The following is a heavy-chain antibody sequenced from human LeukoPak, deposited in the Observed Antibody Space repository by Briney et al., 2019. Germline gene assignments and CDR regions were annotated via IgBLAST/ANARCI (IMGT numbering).Heavy chain of an antibody. V-gene: IGHV1-2*02. J-gene: IGHJ4*02. D-gene: IGHD5-12*01. CDR3: AGLSGYDPYYFDY. CDR1: GYSFTGYY. Sequence: SSMKVSCKASGYSFTGYYMDWVRQAPGQGLEWMGCINPNSGGTDYAQKFQGRVTMTRDTSTSTAYMELSRLTSDDTAVYYCAGLSGYDPYYFDYWGQGTLVAVSS. CDR2: INPNSGGT.